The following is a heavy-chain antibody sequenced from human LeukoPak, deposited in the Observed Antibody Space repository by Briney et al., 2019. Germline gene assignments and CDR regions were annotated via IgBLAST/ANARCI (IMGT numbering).Heavy chain of an antibody. J-gene: IGHJ4*02. CDR2: IKQDGSEK. D-gene: IGHD2-21*01. Sequence: GGSLRLSCEGSGFSFSSYWMTWVRQSPGKGLEWVANIKQDGSEKYYVDSVKGRFTISRDNAKNSLYLQMNSLRAEDTAVYYCARSISNYWGQGTLVTVSS. CDR1: GFSFSSYW. CDR3: ARSISNY. V-gene: IGHV3-7*01.